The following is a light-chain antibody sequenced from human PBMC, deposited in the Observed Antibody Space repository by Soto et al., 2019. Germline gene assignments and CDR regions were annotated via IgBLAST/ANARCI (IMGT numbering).Light chain of an antibody. Sequence: DIQMTQSPSTLSAFVGDRVTITCRASQTINMWLAWYQQTPGKAPNLLIYQASTLESGVPSRFSGSGSATEFTLTISSLQPDDFATYYCQQYRTYPLTFGQGTKVEIK. V-gene: IGKV1-5*03. CDR2: QAS. CDR1: QTINMW. CDR3: QQYRTYPLT. J-gene: IGKJ1*01.